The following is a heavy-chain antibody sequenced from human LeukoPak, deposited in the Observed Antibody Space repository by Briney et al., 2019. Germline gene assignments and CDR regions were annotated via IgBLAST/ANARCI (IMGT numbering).Heavy chain of an antibody. CDR3: ARHDSGGEYYFDH. CDR1: GGSVSSCSYY. CDR2: ICYSGGT. V-gene: IGHV4-61*01. Sequence: SETLSLTSTVSGGSVSSCSYYWSWIRQPPGKGLEWIGYICYSGGTNYNPCLESRVTISLDPSRNQFSLKLSSVTAADTAVYYCARHDSGGEYYFDHWGQGTLVTVSS. J-gene: IGHJ4*02. D-gene: IGHD4-23*01.